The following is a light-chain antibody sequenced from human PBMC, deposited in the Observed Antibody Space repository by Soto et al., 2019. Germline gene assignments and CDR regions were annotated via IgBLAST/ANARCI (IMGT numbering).Light chain of an antibody. Sequence: SYELTQPPSVSVAPGQTARIACGGNNIGGRNVHWYQQKPRQAPVLVVYDDSDRPSGIPERISGSKSGNTAALTISRVEAGDEADYYCQLWDGSSDPVVFGGGTKLTVL. CDR2: DDS. CDR1: NIGGRN. CDR3: QLWDGSSDPVV. J-gene: IGLJ2*01. V-gene: IGLV3-21*02.